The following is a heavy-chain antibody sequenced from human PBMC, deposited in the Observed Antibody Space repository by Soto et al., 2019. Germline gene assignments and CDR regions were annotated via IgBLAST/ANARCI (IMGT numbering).Heavy chain of an antibody. CDR3: AKDPGLLWYGELNWFDP. D-gene: IGHD3-10*01. Sequence: PGGSLSLSCAASGFTFSSYAMSWVRQAPGKGLEWVSAISGSGGSTYYADSVKGRFTISRDNSKNTLYLQMNSLRAEDTAVYYCAKDPGLLWYGELNWFDPWGQGTLVTVSS. J-gene: IGHJ5*02. CDR2: ISGSGGST. CDR1: GFTFSSYA. V-gene: IGHV3-23*01.